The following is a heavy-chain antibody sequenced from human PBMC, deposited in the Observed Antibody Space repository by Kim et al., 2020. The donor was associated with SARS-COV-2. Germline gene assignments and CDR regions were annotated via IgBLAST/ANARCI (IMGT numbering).Heavy chain of an antibody. D-gene: IGHD1-26*01. CDR3: ARASGSYLDVVFDY. Sequence: YADSVKGRFTIARDNAKNSLYLQMNSLRDEDTAVYYWARASGSYLDVVFDYWGQGTPVTVSS. V-gene: IGHV3-48*02. J-gene: IGHJ4*02.